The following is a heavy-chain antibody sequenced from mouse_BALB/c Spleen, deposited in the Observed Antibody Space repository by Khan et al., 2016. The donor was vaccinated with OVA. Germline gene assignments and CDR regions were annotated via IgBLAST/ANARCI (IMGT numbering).Heavy chain of an antibody. Sequence: VQLKQSGPELVKPGASVKMSCKASGYTFTSYVMHWVKQKPGQGLEWIGYISPNSDGSKYNEKFRGKATLTSDKSSSTAYMELSSLTSEDFTVYYWLRSLYYYGSAYEVFAYWGQGTLVTVSA. V-gene: IGHV1S136*01. CDR2: ISPNSDGS. CDR1: GYTFTSYV. D-gene: IGHD1-1*01. CDR3: LRSLYYYGSAYEVFAY. J-gene: IGHJ3*01.